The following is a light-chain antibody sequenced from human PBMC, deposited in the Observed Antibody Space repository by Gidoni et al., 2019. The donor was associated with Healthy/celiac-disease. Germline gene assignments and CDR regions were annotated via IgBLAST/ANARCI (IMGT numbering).Light chain of an antibody. J-gene: IGLJ3*02. V-gene: IGLV1-44*01. CDR3: AAWDDSLNGRV. CDR1: SSNLGSNT. Sequence: QSVLTQPPSASGTPGQRVTSSCSGSSSNLGSNTVNWYQQLPGTAPKLLIYSNNQRPSGVPDRFSGSKAGTSASLAISGLQSEDEADYYCAAWDDSLNGRVFGGGTKLTVL. CDR2: SNN.